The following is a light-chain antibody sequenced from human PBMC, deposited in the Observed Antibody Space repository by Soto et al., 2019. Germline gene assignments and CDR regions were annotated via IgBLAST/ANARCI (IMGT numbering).Light chain of an antibody. J-gene: IGKJ5*01. CDR1: QGISSS. CDR3: QKLHNFPLT. Sequence: DIQLTQSPSFLSASVGDRVTITCRASQGISSSLAWYQQKPGEAPKLLIYAASTLQSGAPSRFSGSGYGTEFTLTISSLQPDDFASYYCQKLHNFPLTFGQETRLEIK. CDR2: AAS. V-gene: IGKV1-9*01.